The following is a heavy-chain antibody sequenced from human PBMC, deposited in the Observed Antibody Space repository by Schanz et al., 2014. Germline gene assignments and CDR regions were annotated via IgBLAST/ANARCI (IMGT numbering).Heavy chain of an antibody. CDR1: GFTISSYS. D-gene: IGHD6-19*01. J-gene: IGHJ4*02. CDR2: ISSSGSYI. Sequence: EVHLVESGGGLVKRGGSLRLSCAASGFTISSYSMNWVRQAPGKGLEWVSSISSSGSYIYYADSVKGRFSISRDNAKNSLCLQMNRLRAEDTALYYCAIIGVMVAVAGTRADYWGQGALVNGSS. CDR3: AIIGVMVAVAGTRADY. V-gene: IGHV3-21*01.